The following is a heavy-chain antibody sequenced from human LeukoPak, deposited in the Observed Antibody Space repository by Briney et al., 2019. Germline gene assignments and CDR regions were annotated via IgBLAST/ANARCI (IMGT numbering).Heavy chain of an antibody. CDR1: GGTFSSYA. D-gene: IGHD3-22*01. Sequence: ASVKVSCKASGGTFSSYAISWVRQAPGQGLEWMGGIIPIFGTANYAQKFQGRVTITADESTSTAYMELSSLRSEDTAVYYCARDLVKYYDSSGYYSCGYWGQGTPVTVSS. J-gene: IGHJ4*02. CDR3: ARDLVKYYDSSGYYSCGY. CDR2: IIPIFGTA. V-gene: IGHV1-69*13.